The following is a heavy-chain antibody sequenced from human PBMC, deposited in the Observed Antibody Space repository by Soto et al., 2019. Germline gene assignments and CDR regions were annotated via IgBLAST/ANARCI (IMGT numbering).Heavy chain of an antibody. Sequence: LSLTCAVYGGSFSGYYWSWIRQPPGKGLEWIGEINHSGSTNYNPSLKSRVTISVDTSKNQFSLKLSSVTAADTAVYYCARVSSTSGHGVGNWFDPWGQGTLVTVSS. V-gene: IGHV4-34*01. J-gene: IGHJ5*02. D-gene: IGHD2-2*01. CDR1: GGSFSGYY. CDR2: INHSGST. CDR3: ARVSSTSGHGVGNWFDP.